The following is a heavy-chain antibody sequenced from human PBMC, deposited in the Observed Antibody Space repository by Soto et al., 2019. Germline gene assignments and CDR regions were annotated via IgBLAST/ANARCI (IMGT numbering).Heavy chain of an antibody. CDR2: FDPEDGET. D-gene: IGHD1-26*01. V-gene: IGHV1-24*01. CDR1: GYAFTSYY. J-gene: IGHJ4*02. Sequence: ASVKVSCKASGYAFTSYYMHWVRQAPGKVLEWMGGFDPEDGETIYAQKFQGRVTMTEDTSTDTAYMELSSLRSEDTAVYYCATQNGGSYVTYWRQRTLVTVSS. CDR3: ATQNGGSYVTY.